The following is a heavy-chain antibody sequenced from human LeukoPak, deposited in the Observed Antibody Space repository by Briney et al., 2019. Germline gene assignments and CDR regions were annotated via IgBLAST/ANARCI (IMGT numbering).Heavy chain of an antibody. Sequence: ASVKVSCKASGYTFTGYYMHWVRQAPGQGLEWMGWINPNSGGTNYAQKFQGRVTMTRDTSISTAYMELSRLRSDDTAVYYCATAGRYSSSWPNNWFDPWGQGTLVTVSS. D-gene: IGHD6-13*01. CDR3: ATAGRYSSSWPNNWFDP. CDR2: INPNSGGT. V-gene: IGHV1-2*02. CDR1: GYTFTGYY. J-gene: IGHJ5*02.